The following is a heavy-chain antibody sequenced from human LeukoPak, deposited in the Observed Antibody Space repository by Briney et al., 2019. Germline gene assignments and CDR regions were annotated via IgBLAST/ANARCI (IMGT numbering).Heavy chain of an antibody. D-gene: IGHD3-3*01. V-gene: IGHV3-33*01. CDR1: GFSFRSNG. J-gene: IGHJ4*02. CDR2: IWTDGINK. Sequence: PGGSLRLSCAASGFSFRSNGMHWVRQTPGKGLEWVATIWTDGINKFYADSVKGRFTISRDESKNTLYLQMNSLRAEDTAVYSCTRDPQGSGYAFDYWGQGTLVTVSS. CDR3: TRDPQGSGYAFDY.